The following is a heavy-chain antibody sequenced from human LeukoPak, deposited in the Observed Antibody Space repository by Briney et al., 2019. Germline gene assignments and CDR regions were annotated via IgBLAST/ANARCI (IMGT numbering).Heavy chain of an antibody. CDR2: ISAYNGNT. V-gene: IGHV1-18*01. J-gene: IGHJ4*02. CDR3: ARLEDQLPHLD. D-gene: IGHD2-2*01. Sequence: GASVKVSCKASGYTFTTYAVHWVRQAPGQRLEWMGWISAYNGNTNYAQKLQGRVTMTTDASTSTAYMELRSLRSDDTAVYYCARLEDQLPHLDWGQGTLVTVSS. CDR1: GYTFTTYA.